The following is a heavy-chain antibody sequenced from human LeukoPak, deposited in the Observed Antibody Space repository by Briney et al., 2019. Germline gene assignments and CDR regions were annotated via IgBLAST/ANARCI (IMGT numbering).Heavy chain of an antibody. CDR2: INHSGST. J-gene: IGHJ6*03. CDR3: ARGGGDYDYVWGSYRLGYYYYYMDV. Sequence: PSETLSLTCAVYGGSFSGYYWSWLRQPPGKGLEWIGEINHSGSTNYNPSLKSRVTISVDTSKNQFSLKLSSVTAADTAVYYCARGGGDYDYVWGSYRLGYYYYYMDVWGKGTTVTVSS. CDR1: GGSFSGYY. V-gene: IGHV4-34*01. D-gene: IGHD3-16*02.